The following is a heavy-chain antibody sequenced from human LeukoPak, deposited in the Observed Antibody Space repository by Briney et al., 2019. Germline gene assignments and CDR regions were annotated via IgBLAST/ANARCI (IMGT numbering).Heavy chain of an antibody. Sequence: SETLSLTCTVSGGSISSYYWSWIRQPPGKGLEWIGYIYTSGSTNYNPSLKSRVTISVDTSKNQFSLKLSSVTAADTAVYYCARHVAFVGAISYWGQGTLVTVSS. J-gene: IGHJ4*02. D-gene: IGHD1-26*01. CDR3: ARHVAFVGAISY. V-gene: IGHV4-4*09. CDR1: GGSISSYY. CDR2: IYTSGST.